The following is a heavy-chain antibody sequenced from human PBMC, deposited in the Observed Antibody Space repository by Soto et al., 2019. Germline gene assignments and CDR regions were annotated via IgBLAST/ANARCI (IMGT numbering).Heavy chain of an antibody. Sequence: QVQLVESGGGVVQPGRSLRLSCAASGFTFSSYGMHWVRQAPGKGLEWVAIISYDGSNKYYADSVKGRFTISRDNSKNTLNLQMNSLRAEDTAVYYCAKSQSRIALAGPLDYGGQGTLVTVSS. CDR3: AKSQSRIALAGPLDY. CDR2: ISYDGSNK. D-gene: IGHD6-19*01. V-gene: IGHV3-30*18. CDR1: GFTFSSYG. J-gene: IGHJ4*02.